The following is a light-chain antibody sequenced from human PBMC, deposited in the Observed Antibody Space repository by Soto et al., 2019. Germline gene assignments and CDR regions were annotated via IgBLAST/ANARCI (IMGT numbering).Light chain of an antibody. J-gene: IGKJ1*01. CDR2: GAS. CDR1: QSISTN. Sequence: EIVMTQSPATLSVSPGERATLSCRASQSISTNLAWYQQKPGQAPSLLIYGASTRATGIPTRFSGSGSGTEFTLTISSLQSEDFAVYYCQQFNTWPSWAFGQGTKVEIK. V-gene: IGKV3-15*01. CDR3: QQFNTWPSWA.